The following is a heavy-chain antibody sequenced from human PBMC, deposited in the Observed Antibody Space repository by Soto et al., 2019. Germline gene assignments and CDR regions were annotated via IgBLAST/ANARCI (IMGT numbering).Heavy chain of an antibody. CDR2: INPNSGGT. V-gene: IGHV1-2*02. J-gene: IGHJ6*02. D-gene: IGHD6-6*01. Sequence: GASVKVSCKASGYTFTGYYMHWVRQAPGQGLEWMGWINPNSGGTNYAQKFQGRVTVTRDTSISTAYKELSRLRSDDTAVYYCASCSPLYERYSSSRYYYYYYGMDVWGQGTTVTVSS. CDR3: ASCSPLYERYSSSRYYYYYYGMDV. CDR1: GYTFTGYY.